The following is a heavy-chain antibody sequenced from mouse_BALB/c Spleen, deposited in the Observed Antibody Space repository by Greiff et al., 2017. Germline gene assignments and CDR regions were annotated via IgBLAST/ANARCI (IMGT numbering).Heavy chain of an antibody. Sequence: EVQLQQSGPELMKPGASVKISCKASGYSFTSYYMHWVKQSHGKSLEWIGYIDPFNGGTSYNQKFKGKATLTVDKSSSTAYMHLSSLTSEDSAVYYCARRAITLDYWGQGTTLTVSS. V-gene: IGHV1-28*01. J-gene: IGHJ2*01. CDR1: GYSFTSYY. CDR3: ARRAITLDY. D-gene: IGHD2-4*01. CDR2: IDPFNGGT.